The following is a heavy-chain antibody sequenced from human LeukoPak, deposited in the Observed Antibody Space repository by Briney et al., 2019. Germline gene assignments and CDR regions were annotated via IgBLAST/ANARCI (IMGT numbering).Heavy chain of an antibody. J-gene: IGHJ4*02. Sequence: GGSLRLSCAASGFTFSSYSMNWVRQAPGKGLEWVSSISSSSSYIYYADSVKGQFTISRDNAKNSLYLQMNSLRAEDTAVYYCARGRRDGYNFGYWGQGTLVTVSS. V-gene: IGHV3-21*01. D-gene: IGHD5-24*01. CDR3: ARGRRDGYNFGY. CDR1: GFTFSSYS. CDR2: ISSSSSYI.